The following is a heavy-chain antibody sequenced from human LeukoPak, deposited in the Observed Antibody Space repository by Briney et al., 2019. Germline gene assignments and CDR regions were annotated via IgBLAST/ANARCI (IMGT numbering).Heavy chain of an antibody. J-gene: IGHJ5*02. Sequence: PSETLSLTCTVSGGSISSYYWSWIRQPAGKGLEWIGRIYTSGSTNYNPSLKSRVTMSVDTSKNQFSLKLSSVTAADTAVYYCARAHVQFYYDSSGYYFPGYNWFDPWGQGTLVTVSS. D-gene: IGHD3-22*01. CDR3: ARAHVQFYYDSSGYYFPGYNWFDP. V-gene: IGHV4-4*07. CDR1: GGSISSYY. CDR2: IYTSGST.